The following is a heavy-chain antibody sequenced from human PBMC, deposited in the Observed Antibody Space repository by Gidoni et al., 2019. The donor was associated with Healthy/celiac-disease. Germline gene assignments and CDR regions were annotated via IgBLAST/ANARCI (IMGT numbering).Heavy chain of an antibody. Sequence: QVQLVQSGAEVKKPGSSVKVSCKASGGTFSSYAISWVRQAPGQGLEWMGGIIPIFGTANYAQKFQGRVTITADESTSTAYMELSSLRSEDTAVYYCAGYLAYCGGDCYSANYYYYGMDVWGQGTTVTVSS. D-gene: IGHD2-21*02. V-gene: IGHV1-69*01. CDR3: AGYLAYCGGDCYSANYYYYGMDV. CDR2: IIPIFGTA. CDR1: GGTFSSYA. J-gene: IGHJ6*02.